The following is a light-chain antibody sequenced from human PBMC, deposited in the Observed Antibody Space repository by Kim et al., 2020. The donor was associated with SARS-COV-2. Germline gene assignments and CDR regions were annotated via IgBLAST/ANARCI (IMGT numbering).Light chain of an antibody. J-gene: IGLJ3*02. V-gene: IGLV1-40*01. CDR1: SSNIGAGYD. Sequence: ELTQPPSVSGAPGQRVTISCTGSSSNIGAGYDVHWYQQVPGTAPKLLIHGNSNRPSGVPDRFSGSKSGTSTSLAITGLQAEDEAVYYCQSYDSSLSGSVFGGGTQLTVL. CDR2: GNS. CDR3: QSYDSSLSGSV.